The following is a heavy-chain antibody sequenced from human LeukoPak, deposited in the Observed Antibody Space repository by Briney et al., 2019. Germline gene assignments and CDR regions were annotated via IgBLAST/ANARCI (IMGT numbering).Heavy chain of an antibody. J-gene: IGHJ4*02. CDR1: AITFSNYG. Sequence: GGSLRLSCVASAITFSNYGMHWVRQAPGKGLEWVAFIQYDGSNKYYADSVKGRFTISRDSSKNTLYLQMNSLRVEDTAVYYCAIQRPDSPFNYWGQGTLVTVSS. CDR2: IQYDGSNK. D-gene: IGHD4-11*01. CDR3: AIQRPDSPFNY. V-gene: IGHV3-30*02.